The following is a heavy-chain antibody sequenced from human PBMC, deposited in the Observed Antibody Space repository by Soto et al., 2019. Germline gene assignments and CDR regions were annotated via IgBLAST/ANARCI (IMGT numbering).Heavy chain of an antibody. J-gene: IGHJ4*02. V-gene: IGHV3-74*01. CDR1: GFTFSNYW. CDR2: INTDGTST. CDR3: ARGSTITHDY. Sequence: GGSLRLSCAASGFTFSNYWMHWVRQAPGKGLVWVSRINTDGTSTSYADSVKGRFTISRDNARNTLYLQMNSLRAEDTAVYYCARGSTITHDYWGQGTLVTVSS. D-gene: IGHD4-4*01.